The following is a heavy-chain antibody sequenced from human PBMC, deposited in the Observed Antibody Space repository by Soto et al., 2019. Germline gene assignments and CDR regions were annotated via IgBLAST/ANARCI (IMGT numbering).Heavy chain of an antibody. D-gene: IGHD6-19*01. CDR1: GYTFTSYD. V-gene: IGHV1-8*01. J-gene: IGHJ3*02. CDR2: MNPNSGNT. CDR3: ARGVIAGAGTDLVLAFDI. Sequence: ASVKVSCKASGYTFTSYDINWVRQATGQGLEWKGWMNPNSGNTGYAQKLQGRVTMTTDTSTSTVYMELSSLRSEVTAVYYFARGVIAGAGTDLVLAFDIWGQGQWSPSPQ.